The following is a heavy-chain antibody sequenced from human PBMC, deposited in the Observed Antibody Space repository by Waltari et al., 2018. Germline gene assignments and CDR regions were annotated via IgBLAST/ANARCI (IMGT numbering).Heavy chain of an antibody. J-gene: IGHJ6*03. CDR3: TRFIFGMVEGMDV. CDR2: IDPNTGDT. V-gene: IGHV1-2*06. CDR1: GYRFTVYY. D-gene: IGHD3-3*01. Sequence: QEQLVQSGAEVNKPGASLKASGRAPGYRFTVYYIHWVRQAPGQGLEWMGRIDPNTGDTNFAQKFEGRVTMTRATSISTVYMELSRLRSDDTAVYYCTRFIFGMVEGMDVWGKGTSVTVSS.